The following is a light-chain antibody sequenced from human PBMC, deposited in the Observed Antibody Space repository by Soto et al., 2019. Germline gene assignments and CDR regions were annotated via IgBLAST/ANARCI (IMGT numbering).Light chain of an antibody. J-gene: IGKJ4*01. CDR2: DAS. CDR3: QHIDTFRLT. V-gene: IGKV1-5*01. CDR1: QTISTW. Sequence: DIQVTQSPPTLSASVGDRVTITCRASQTISTWMAWYQQKPGKAPKLLVYDASTLQSGVASRFSGSGSGTEFTLIISGLQPDDSATYYCQHIDTFRLTFGGGTKVELK.